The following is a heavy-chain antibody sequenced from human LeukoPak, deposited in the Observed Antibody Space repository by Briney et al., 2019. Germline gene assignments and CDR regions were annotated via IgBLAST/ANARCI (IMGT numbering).Heavy chain of an antibody. V-gene: IGHV3-21*06. J-gene: IGHJ6*03. Sequence: GGSLRLSCVASGFTFTTFSMNWVRQAPGKGLEWIASVSSSSSYFHYADSVKGRFTVSRDNANSSVALQMKSLRPDDTAVYYCAKRAGRGNSYQFMDVWGKGTTVTVSS. CDR3: AKRAGRGNSYQFMDV. D-gene: IGHD2-2*01. CDR2: VSSSSSYF. CDR1: GFTFTTFS.